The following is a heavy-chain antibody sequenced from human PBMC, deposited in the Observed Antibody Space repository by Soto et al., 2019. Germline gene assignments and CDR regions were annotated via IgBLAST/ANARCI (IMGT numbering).Heavy chain of an antibody. CDR3: ARDAGDVLRFLEWLSRPPYYYYGMDV. CDR2: IKQDGSEK. Sequence: GGSLRLSCAASGFTFSSYWVSWVCQAPGKGLEWVANIKQDGSEKYYVDSVKGRFTISRDNAKNSLYLQMNSLRAEDTAVYYCARDAGDVLRFLEWLSRPPYYYYGMDVWGQGTTVTVSS. CDR1: GFTFSSYW. J-gene: IGHJ6*02. D-gene: IGHD3-3*01. V-gene: IGHV3-7*05.